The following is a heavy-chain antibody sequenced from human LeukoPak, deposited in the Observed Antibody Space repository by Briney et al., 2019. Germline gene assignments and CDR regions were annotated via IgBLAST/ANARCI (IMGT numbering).Heavy chain of an antibody. CDR2: IYTSGST. Sequence: SETLSLTCTVSGGSISSGSYYWSWIRQPAGKGLEWVGRIYTSGSTNYNPSLKSRVTISVDTSKNQFSLKLSSVTAADTAVYYCARAVITRIAPSGDWFDPWGQGTLVTVSS. V-gene: IGHV4-61*02. CDR1: GGSISSGSYY. CDR3: ARAVITRIAPSGDWFDP. J-gene: IGHJ5*02. D-gene: IGHD3-22*01.